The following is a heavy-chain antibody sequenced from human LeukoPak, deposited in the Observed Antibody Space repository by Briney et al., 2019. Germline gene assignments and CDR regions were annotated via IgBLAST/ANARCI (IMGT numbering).Heavy chain of an antibody. CDR1: GFTFDDYA. V-gene: IGHV3-20*04. Sequence: PGGSLRLSCAASGFTFDDYAMSWVRHAPGKGLEWVSGINWNGDNTGSADSVKGRFTISRDNAKNSLNLEMNSLRAEGTALYYCAATYSGNWEFDYWGQGTLVSVP. CDR2: INWNGDNT. CDR3: AATYSGNWEFDY. D-gene: IGHD1-26*01. J-gene: IGHJ4*02.